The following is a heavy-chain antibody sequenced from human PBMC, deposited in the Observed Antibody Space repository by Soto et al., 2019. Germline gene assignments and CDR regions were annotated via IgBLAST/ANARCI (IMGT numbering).Heavy chain of an antibody. Sequence: SVKVSCKASGGTFSSYVINWVRQAPGQGLEWMGGIIPLFETADYAQKFQGRVTITADKSTSTAYMELSSLRSEDTAVYYCARTERAVPAAVFDYWGQGTLVTVSS. CDR1: GGTFSSYV. V-gene: IGHV1-69*06. CDR3: ARTERAVPAAVFDY. D-gene: IGHD2-2*01. J-gene: IGHJ4*02. CDR2: IIPLFETA.